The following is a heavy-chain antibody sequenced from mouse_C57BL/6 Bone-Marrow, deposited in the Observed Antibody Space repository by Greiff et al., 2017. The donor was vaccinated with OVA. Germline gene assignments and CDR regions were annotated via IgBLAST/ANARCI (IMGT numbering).Heavy chain of an antibody. CDR3: AREDYYGRLGY. Sequence: QVQLQQPGAELVRPGSSVKLSCKASGYTFTSYWMHWVKPRPIQGLEWIGNIDTSDSETHYNQKFKDKATLTVDKSSSTAYMQLSSLTSEDSAVYYCAREDYYGRLGYWGQGTTRTVSS. CDR2: IDTSDSET. CDR1: GYTFTSYW. D-gene: IGHD1-1*01. J-gene: IGHJ2*01. V-gene: IGHV1-52*01.